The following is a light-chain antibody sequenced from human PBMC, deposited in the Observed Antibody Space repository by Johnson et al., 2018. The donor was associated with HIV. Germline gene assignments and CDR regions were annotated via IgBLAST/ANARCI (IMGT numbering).Light chain of an antibody. V-gene: IGLV1-51*01. Sequence: QSVLSQPPSVSAAPGQKVTISCSGSSSNIGNNYVSWYQQLPGTSPKLLIYENKARPSGIPDRFSGSKSATSATLASTGLQTGDEADYYCGTWDSSLYVFVFGSGTKVTVL. J-gene: IGLJ1*01. CDR3: GTWDSSLYVFV. CDR1: SSNIGNNY. CDR2: ENK.